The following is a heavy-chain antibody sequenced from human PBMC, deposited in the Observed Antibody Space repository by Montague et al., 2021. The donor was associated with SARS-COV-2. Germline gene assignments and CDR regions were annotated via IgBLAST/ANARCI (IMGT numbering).Heavy chain of an antibody. Sequence: SLRLSCAASVFTFISYRMHWVRQPPGKGLARVSFISSSSSYKYYADSVKGRFTISRDNAKNSLYLQMNSLRAEDTAVYYCARDLGDYSHGGYGMDVWGQGTTVTVSS. D-gene: IGHD2-15*01. CDR3: ARDLGDYSHGGYGMDV. J-gene: IGHJ6*02. V-gene: IGHV3-21*01. CDR2: ISSSSSYK. CDR1: VFTFISYR.